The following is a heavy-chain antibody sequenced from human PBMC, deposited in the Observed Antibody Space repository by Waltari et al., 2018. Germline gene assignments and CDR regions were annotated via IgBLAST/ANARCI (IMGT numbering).Heavy chain of an antibody. J-gene: IGHJ4*02. Sequence: EVQLLQSGGGLVQSGVSLGLSCSASGLTFSSYTMTWVRQTPGKGLERVSGITGSGDHIYYADSVKGRFTISRDNSKNTLYLQMNSLRAEDTAVYYCTKGGMAAALDSWGQGTLVTVSS. CDR3: TKGGMAAALDS. D-gene: IGHD6-13*01. CDR2: ITGSGDHI. V-gene: IGHV3-23*01. CDR1: GLTFSSYT.